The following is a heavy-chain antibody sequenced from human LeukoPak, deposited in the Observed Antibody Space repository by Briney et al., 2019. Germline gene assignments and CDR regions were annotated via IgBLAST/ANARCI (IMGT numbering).Heavy chain of an antibody. J-gene: IGHJ4*02. D-gene: IGHD6-6*01. V-gene: IGHV3-23*01. CDR2: ISGSGGST. CDR3: AKDRYSSSSVSVH. CDR1: GFTFSSYA. Sequence: GGSLRLSCAASGFTFSSYAMSWVRQAPGKGLEWVSAISGSGGSTYYADSVKGRFTVSRDNSKNTLYLQMNSLRAEDTAVYYCAKDRYSSSSVSVHWGQGTLVTVSS.